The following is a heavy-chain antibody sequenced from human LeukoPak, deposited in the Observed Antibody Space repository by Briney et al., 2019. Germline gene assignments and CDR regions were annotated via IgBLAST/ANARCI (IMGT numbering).Heavy chain of an antibody. V-gene: IGHV4-61*01. D-gene: IGHD3-10*01. Sequence: TSETLSLTCTVSGGSVSSGTYYWTWIRQPPGKGLEWIAYISYNENTNYNPSFKSRLTISLDTSSNQFSLRLSSVTAADTAVYYCAREASLVRGIFITRYGLDVWGKGTTVTVSS. CDR3: AREASLVRGIFITRYGLDV. CDR2: ISYNENT. J-gene: IGHJ6*04. CDR1: GGSVSSGTYY.